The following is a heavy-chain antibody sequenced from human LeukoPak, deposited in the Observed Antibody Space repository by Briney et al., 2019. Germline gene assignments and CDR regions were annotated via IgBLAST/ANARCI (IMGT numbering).Heavy chain of an antibody. J-gene: IGHJ5*02. Sequence: SETLSLTCTVSGYSISSGYYWGWIRQPPGKGREWIGSIYHSGSTYYNPSLKSRVTISVDTSKNQFSLKLSSVTAADTAVYYCARGPLRGLEPANWFDPWGQGTPVTVSS. V-gene: IGHV4-38-2*02. CDR3: ARGPLRGLEPANWFDP. CDR1: GYSISSGYY. D-gene: IGHD1-1*01. CDR2: IYHSGST.